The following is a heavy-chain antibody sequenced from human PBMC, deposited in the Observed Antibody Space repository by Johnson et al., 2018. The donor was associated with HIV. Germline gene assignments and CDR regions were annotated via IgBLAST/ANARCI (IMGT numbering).Heavy chain of an antibody. CDR2: ISYDGSER. Sequence: QMQLVESGGGVVQPGGSLRLSCAASGFTFISYAMHWVRQAPGKGLEWVAVISYDGSERYYADSVKGRFTISRDNAKNSLYLQMNSLKAEDTGVYYCARDSTPWGGEHVGYAFDIWGQGTMVTLSS. J-gene: IGHJ3*02. V-gene: IGHV3-30*04. D-gene: IGHD4-17*01. CDR3: ARDSTPWGGEHVGYAFDI. CDR1: GFTFISYA.